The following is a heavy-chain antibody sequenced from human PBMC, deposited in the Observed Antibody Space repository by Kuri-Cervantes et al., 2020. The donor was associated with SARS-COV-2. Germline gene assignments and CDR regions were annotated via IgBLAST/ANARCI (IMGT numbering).Heavy chain of an antibody. J-gene: IGHJ6*03. D-gene: IGHD5-18*01. CDR1: GYTFTGYY. Sequence: ASVKVSCKASGYTFTGYYMHWVRQAPGQGLEWMGWINPNSGGTNYAQKFQGWVTMTRDTSISTVYMELRSLRSDDTAVYYCARDGYNYGVYYYYYLDVWGKGTTVTVSS. CDR3: ARDGYNYGVYYYYYLDV. V-gene: IGHV1-2*04. CDR2: INPNSGGT.